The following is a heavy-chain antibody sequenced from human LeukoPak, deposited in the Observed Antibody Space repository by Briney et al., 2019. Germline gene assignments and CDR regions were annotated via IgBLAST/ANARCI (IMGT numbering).Heavy chain of an antibody. CDR1: GGSFSDYY. CDR3: ARGDGPFDY. D-gene: IGHD3/OR15-3a*01. CDR2: INHSGST. Sequence: SETLSLTCAVYGGSFSDYYWSWIRQPPGKGLEWIGEINHSGSTNYNPSLKSRVTISVDKSKNQFSLKLSSVTAADTAVYYCARGDGPFDYWGQGTLVTVSS. V-gene: IGHV4-34*01. J-gene: IGHJ4*02.